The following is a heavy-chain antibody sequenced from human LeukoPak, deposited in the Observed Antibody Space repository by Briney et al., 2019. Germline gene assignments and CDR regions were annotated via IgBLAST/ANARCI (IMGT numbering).Heavy chain of an antibody. CDR3: AKDRSGYPPPSWFDP. J-gene: IGHJ5*02. D-gene: IGHD3-3*01. V-gene: IGHV3-23*01. CDR1: GFTFSSYA. Sequence: PGGSLRLSCAASGFTFSSYAMSWVRQAPGKGLEWVSGISGSGGSTYYADSVKGRFTISRDNSKNTLYLQMNTLRAEDTAVYYCAKDRSGYPPPSWFDPWGQGTLVTVSS. CDR2: ISGSGGST.